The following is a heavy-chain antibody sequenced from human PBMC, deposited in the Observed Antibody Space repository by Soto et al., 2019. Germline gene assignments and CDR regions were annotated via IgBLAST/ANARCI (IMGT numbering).Heavy chain of an antibody. V-gene: IGHV5-10-1*01. CDR3: AKSGIGGATYYYYYGMDV. Sequence: LGESLEISCKGSGYSFTSYWISWVRQMPGKGLEWMGRIDPSDSYTNYSPSFQGHVTISADKSISTAYLQWSSLKAWDTAMYYCAKSGIGGATYYYYYGMDVWGQGTTVTVSS. D-gene: IGHD1-26*01. J-gene: IGHJ6*02. CDR1: GYSFTSYW. CDR2: IDPSDSYT.